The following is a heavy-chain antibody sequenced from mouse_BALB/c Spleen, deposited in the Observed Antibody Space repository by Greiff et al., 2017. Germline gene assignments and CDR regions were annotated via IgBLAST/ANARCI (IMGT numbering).Heavy chain of an antibody. J-gene: IGHJ3*01. CDR2: IDTSDSYT. CDR3: ARSGYYGSSYGFAY. CDR1: GYTFTDYW. V-gene: IGHV1-69*01. D-gene: IGHD1-1*01. Sequence: QVQLQQSGAELVMPGASVKMSCKASGYTFTDYWMHWVKQRPGQGLEWIGAIDTSDSYTSYNQKFKGKATLTVDESSSTAYMQLSSLTSEDSAVYYCARSGYYGSSYGFAYWGQGTLVTVSA.